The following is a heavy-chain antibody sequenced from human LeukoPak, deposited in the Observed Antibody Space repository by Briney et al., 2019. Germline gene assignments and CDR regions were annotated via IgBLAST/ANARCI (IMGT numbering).Heavy chain of an antibody. V-gene: IGHV1-69*05. CDR3: ARMGDYGDPLDY. CDR2: IIPIFGTA. J-gene: IGHJ4*02. CDR1: GGTFSSYA. Sequence: ASVKVSCKASGGTFSSYAISWVRQAPGQGLEWMGGIIPIFGTANYAQKLQGRVTMTTDTSTSTAYMELKSLRSDDTAVYYCARMGDYGDPLDYWGQGTLVTVSS. D-gene: IGHD4-17*01.